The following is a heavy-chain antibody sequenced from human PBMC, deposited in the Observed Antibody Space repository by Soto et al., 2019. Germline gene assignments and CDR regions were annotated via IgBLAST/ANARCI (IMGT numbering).Heavy chain of an antibody. D-gene: IGHD3-22*01. Sequence: GGSLRLSCAASGFTFSSYWMHWVRPAAGKGLVWVSRINSDGSSTSYADSVKGRFTISRDNAKNTLYLQMNSLRAEDTAVYYCARDPTYFYDSSGYYDYWGQGTLVTVSS. J-gene: IGHJ4*02. CDR1: GFTFSSYW. V-gene: IGHV3-74*01. CDR3: ARDPTYFYDSSGYYDY. CDR2: INSDGSST.